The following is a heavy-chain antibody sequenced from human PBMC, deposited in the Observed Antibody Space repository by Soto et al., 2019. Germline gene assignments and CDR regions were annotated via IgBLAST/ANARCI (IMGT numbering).Heavy chain of an antibody. CDR3: AKSSGLLGQYSEVPDY. CDR2: IIPLFGST. CDR1: GGTFINSA. D-gene: IGHD3-3*02. Sequence: ASVKVSCKASGGTFINSAITWVRQAPRQGLEWVGMIIPLFGSTNSAPKFRGRVTFTADTSTSTSFMELTRLKPNDTAVYYCAKSSGLLGQYSEVPDYWGQGTLVTVYS. V-gene: IGHV1-69*06. J-gene: IGHJ4*02.